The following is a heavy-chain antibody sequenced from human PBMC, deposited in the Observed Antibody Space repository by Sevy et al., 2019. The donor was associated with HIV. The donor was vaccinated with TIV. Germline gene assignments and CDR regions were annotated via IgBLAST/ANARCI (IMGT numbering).Heavy chain of an antibody. V-gene: IGHV1-24*01. J-gene: IGHJ4*02. CDR1: GYTLTELS. Sequence: ASVKVSCKVSGYTLTELSMHWVRQAPGKGLEWMGGFDPQAGDTTYAQKFQGRVTMTAGKSTDTAHMELSSLRSEDTAVYYCATGSRTYYDFWTAFDSWGQGTLVTVSS. CDR3: ATGSRTYYDFWTAFDS. D-gene: IGHD3-3*01. CDR2: FDPQAGDT.